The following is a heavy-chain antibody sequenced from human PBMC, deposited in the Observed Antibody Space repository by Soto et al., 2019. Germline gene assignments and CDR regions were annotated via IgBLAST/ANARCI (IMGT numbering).Heavy chain of an antibody. D-gene: IGHD3-16*01. CDR3: ARRRGLGEISPYLDY. V-gene: IGHV4-59*01. CDR2: LYYSGRT. J-gene: IGHJ4*02. CDR1: GGSISDYQ. Sequence: QVQLQESGPGLVKPSETLSLTCSISGGSISDYQWNWIRQPPGKGLEWIGYLYYSGRTNYNPALKSRLTISLATSTRQFSLRLRSVTAADTAVYYCARRRGLGEISPYLDYWGQGALVTVSS.